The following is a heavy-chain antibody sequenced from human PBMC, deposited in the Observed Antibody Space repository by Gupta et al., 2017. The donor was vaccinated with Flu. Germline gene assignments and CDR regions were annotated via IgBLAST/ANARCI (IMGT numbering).Heavy chain of an antibody. CDR3: ARLSDRASGGAFDY. V-gene: IGHV4-39*01. D-gene: IGHD2-8*02. CDR2: IYHIENT. Sequence: QLQLQESGPGLVKSSETLSLTCTVSGGSITSGSYYWAWIRQPPGEGLEWLGHIYHIENTHYNPALKSRVTISVDTSKNQFSLKLNSVTAADTAVYYCARLSDRASGGAFDYWGQGALVTVSS. CDR1: GGSITSGSYY. J-gene: IGHJ4*02.